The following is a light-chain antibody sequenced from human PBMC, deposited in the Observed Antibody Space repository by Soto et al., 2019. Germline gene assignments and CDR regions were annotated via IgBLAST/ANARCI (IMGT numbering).Light chain of an antibody. J-gene: IGKJ1*01. Sequence: DMQMTQSPFTLPASVGDRVTITCRAIQSISSWWAWYQQKPGKATKLLIYDASSLESGVPSRFSGSGSATEFPLTISSLQPDDLATYYCHQYNSYSTFGQGTKVDIK. CDR2: DAS. V-gene: IGKV1-5*01. CDR1: QSISSW. CDR3: HQYNSYST.